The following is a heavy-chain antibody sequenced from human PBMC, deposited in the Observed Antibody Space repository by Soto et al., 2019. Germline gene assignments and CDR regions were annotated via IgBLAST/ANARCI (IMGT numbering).Heavy chain of an antibody. CDR1: GGSISSYF. CDR3: ERGGPSSMWLHX. Sequence: NPSETLSLTCTVSGGSISSYFWSWIRQSPGKGLEWIGDIDYNGKTNYNPSLARRVNISVDTSKNHFSLKLNSVTVADTAVYYCERGGPSSMWLHXWGQGTLVTVSX. V-gene: IGHV4-59*01. CDR2: IDYNGKT. D-gene: IGHD6-6*01. J-gene: IGHJ5*02.